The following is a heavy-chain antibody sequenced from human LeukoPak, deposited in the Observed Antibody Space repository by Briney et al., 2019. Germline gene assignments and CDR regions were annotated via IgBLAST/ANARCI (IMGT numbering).Heavy chain of an antibody. J-gene: IGHJ4*02. CDR3: ARSDYDFWSGYPAQFDY. CDR2: IYYSGST. D-gene: IGHD3-3*01. Sequence: SETLSLTCTVSGRSISSFYWSWIRQPPGKGLEWIGYIYYSGSTNYNPSLKSRVTISVDTSKNQFSLKLSSVTAADTAVYYCARSDYDFWSGYPAQFDYWGQGTLVTVSS. V-gene: IGHV4-59*08. CDR1: GRSISSFY.